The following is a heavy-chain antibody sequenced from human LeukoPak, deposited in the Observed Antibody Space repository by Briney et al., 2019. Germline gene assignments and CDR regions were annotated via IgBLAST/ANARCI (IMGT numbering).Heavy chain of an antibody. CDR3: ARRHDNSEWFES. J-gene: IGHJ5*01. CDR1: GYSSTSYW. V-gene: IGHV5-51*01. CDR2: IYPGDSDT. D-gene: IGHD1-1*01. Sequence: GESLKISCKGFGYSSTSYWIGWVRQMPGKGLEWMGTIYPGDSDTRYSPSFQGQVTISADKSINTAYLQWSSLKASDSAMYYCARRHDNSEWFESWGQGALVTVSS.